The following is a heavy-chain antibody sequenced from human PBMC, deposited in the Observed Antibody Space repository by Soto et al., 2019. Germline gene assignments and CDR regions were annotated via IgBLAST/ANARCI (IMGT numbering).Heavy chain of an antibody. CDR3: AREPYDILTGDSAEIYYYYYYMDV. V-gene: IGHV1-18*01. D-gene: IGHD3-9*01. Sequence: ASVKVSCKASGYTFTSYGISWVRQAPGQGLEWMGWISAYNGNTNYAQKLQGRVTMTTDTSTSTAYMELRSLRSDDTAVYYCAREPYDILTGDSAEIYYYYYYMDVWGKGTTVTVSS. CDR2: ISAYNGNT. CDR1: GYTFTSYG. J-gene: IGHJ6*03.